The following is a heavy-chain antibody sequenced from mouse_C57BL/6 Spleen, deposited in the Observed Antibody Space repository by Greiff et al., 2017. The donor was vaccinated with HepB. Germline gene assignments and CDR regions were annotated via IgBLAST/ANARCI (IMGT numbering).Heavy chain of an antibody. CDR2: IYPGSGST. D-gene: IGHD2-1*01. J-gene: IGHJ1*03. CDR1: GYTFTSYW. V-gene: IGHV1-55*01. Sequence: QVQLQQPGAELVKPGASVKMSCKASGYTFTSYWITWVKQRPGQGLEWIGDIYPGSGSTNYNEKFKSKATLTVDTSSSTAYMQLSSLTSEDSAVYYCAREENYGNYERYFDVWGTGTTVTVSS. CDR3: AREENYGNYERYFDV.